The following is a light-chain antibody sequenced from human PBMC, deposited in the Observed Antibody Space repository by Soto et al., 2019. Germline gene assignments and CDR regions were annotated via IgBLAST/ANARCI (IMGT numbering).Light chain of an antibody. CDR1: SSDVGGYKY. Sequence: QSALTQPASVSGSPGQSITISCTGTSSDVGGYKYVSWYQHHPGKAPKLMIYDVSNRPSGVSNRFSGSKSGNTASLTISGLQAEDEADYYCSSYTSSYTLDVVFGGGTKLTVL. J-gene: IGLJ2*01. CDR2: DVS. V-gene: IGLV2-14*03. CDR3: SSYTSSYTLDVV.